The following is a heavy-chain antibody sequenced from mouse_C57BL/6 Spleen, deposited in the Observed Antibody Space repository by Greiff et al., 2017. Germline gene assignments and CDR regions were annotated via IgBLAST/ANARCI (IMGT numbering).Heavy chain of an antibody. J-gene: IGHJ1*03. CDR2: IYPGDGDT. D-gene: IGHD1-1*01. CDR1: GYAFSSYW. V-gene: IGHV1-80*01. CDR3: ARRGSSYWYFDV. Sequence: QVQLKQSGAELVKPGASVKISCKASGYAFSSYWMNWVKQRPGKGLEWIGQIYPGDGDTNYNGKFKGKATLTADKSSSTAYMQLSSLTSEDSAVXFCARRGSSYWYFDVWGTGTTVTVSS.